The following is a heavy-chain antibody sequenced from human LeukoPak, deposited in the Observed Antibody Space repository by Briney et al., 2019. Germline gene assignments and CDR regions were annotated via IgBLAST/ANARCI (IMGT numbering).Heavy chain of an antibody. CDR2: ISSSSSTI. Sequence: PGGSLRLSCAASGFTLSNYWMYWVRQAPGKGLEWVSYISSSSSTIYYADSVKGRFTISRDNAKNSLYLQMNSLRDEDTAVYYCARDQYLGIQLLSLYGMDVWGQGTTVTVSS. J-gene: IGHJ6*02. CDR1: GFTLSNYW. CDR3: ARDQYLGIQLLSLYGMDV. D-gene: IGHD5-18*01. V-gene: IGHV3-48*02.